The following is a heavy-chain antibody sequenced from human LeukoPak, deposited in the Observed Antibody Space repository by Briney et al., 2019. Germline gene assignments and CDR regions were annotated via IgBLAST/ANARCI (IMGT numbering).Heavy chain of an antibody. D-gene: IGHD3-22*01. CDR3: ARVFYDSSGYPIFDY. CDR2: ISAYNGNT. J-gene: IGHJ4*02. Sequence: ASVKVSCKASGYTFTSYGISWVRQAPGQGLEWMGWISAYNGNTNYAQKLQGRVTMTTDTSTSTAYMELRSLRSDDTAVCYCARVFYDSSGYPIFDYWGQGTLVTVSS. CDR1: GYTFTSYG. V-gene: IGHV1-18*01.